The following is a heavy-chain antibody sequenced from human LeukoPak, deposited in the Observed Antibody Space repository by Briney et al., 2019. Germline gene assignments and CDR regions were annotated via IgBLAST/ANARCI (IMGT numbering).Heavy chain of an antibody. V-gene: IGHV4-30-4*01. CDR3: ARDRGSSGWFDY. Sequence: SETLSLTCTVSGGSISSGDYYWGGDYYWSWIRQPPGKGLEWIGYIYYNGNTFYTPSLKSRVTISVDTSKNQFSLKLSSVTAADMAVYYCARDRGSSGWFDYWGQGTLVTVSS. CDR1: GGSISSGDYYWGGDYY. J-gene: IGHJ4*02. CDR2: IYYNGNT. D-gene: IGHD3-10*01.